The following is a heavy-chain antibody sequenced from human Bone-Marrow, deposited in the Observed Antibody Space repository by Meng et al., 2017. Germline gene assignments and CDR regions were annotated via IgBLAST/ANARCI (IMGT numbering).Heavy chain of an antibody. Sequence: VKCVQLGQVFLRHSETLSLTCVFYGGYFSGYYWSWSRPPPGKGLEWIGEINHSGSTNYNPSLKSRVTISVDTSKNQFSLKLSSVTAADTAVYYCARTCRDGYNFDYWGQGTLVTVSS. V-gene: IGHV4-34*01. CDR3: ARTCRDGYNFDY. J-gene: IGHJ4*02. CDR1: GGYFSGYY. D-gene: IGHD5-24*01. CDR2: INHSGST.